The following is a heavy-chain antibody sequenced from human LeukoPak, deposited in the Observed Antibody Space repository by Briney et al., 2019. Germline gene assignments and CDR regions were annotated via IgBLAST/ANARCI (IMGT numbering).Heavy chain of an antibody. CDR3: ARDFLRTASPDAFDF. J-gene: IGHJ3*01. Sequence: SETLPLTCTVSGDSISSDGYSWTWIRQPPGKGLEWIGHISYSGNTYYNPSLKSRVTLSVDASKNQFSLNLTSVTAADTAIYYCARDFLRTASPDAFDFWGQGTMVTVSS. CDR1: GDSISSDGYS. D-gene: IGHD2-21*02. CDR2: ISYSGNT. V-gene: IGHV4-31*03.